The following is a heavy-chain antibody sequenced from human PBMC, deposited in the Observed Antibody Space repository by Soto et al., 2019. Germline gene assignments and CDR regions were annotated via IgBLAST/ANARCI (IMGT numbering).Heavy chain of an antibody. CDR2: VSPPFRTS. CDR3: ARVLYYGSGSYSPYGMDV. D-gene: IGHD3-10*01. CDR1: GVSFNNNG. V-gene: IGHV1-69*01. Sequence: QVQLVQSGAEVKKPGSSVKVSCKTSGVSFNNNGIGWVRQAPGHGLEWMGGVSPPFRTSNYARKFQVRIPITADASPGTVNMELSSLTSEDTAQYYCARVLYYGSGSYSPYGMDVWGQGTTVTVSS. J-gene: IGHJ6*02.